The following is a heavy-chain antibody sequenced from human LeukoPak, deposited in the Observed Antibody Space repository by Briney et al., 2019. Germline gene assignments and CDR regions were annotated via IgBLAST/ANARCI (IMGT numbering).Heavy chain of an antibody. J-gene: IGHJ6*02. D-gene: IGHD6-13*01. CDR3: ARVSASTGYSSSWAHYGMDV. Sequence: SETLSLTCAVYGGSFSGYCWSWIRQPPGKGLEWIGEINHSGSTNYNPSLKSRVTISVDTSKNQFSLKLSSVTAADTAVYYCARVSASTGYSSSWAHYGMDVWGQGTTVTVSS. CDR2: INHSGST. V-gene: IGHV4-34*01. CDR1: GGSFSGYC.